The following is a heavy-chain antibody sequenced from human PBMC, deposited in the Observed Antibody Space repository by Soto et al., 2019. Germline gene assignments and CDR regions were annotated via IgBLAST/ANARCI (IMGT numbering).Heavy chain of an antibody. Sequence: QVQLVESGGGVVQSGRSLRLSCAASGFTFSSYGMHWVRQAPGKGLERVAVIWHDGSNKYYADLVKGRFTISRDNSKNTLYLQMNSLRAEDTAVYYCARDSGDYMGEGTLVTVSS. CDR1: GFTFSSYG. V-gene: IGHV3-33*01. J-gene: IGHJ4*02. CDR3: ARDSGDY. CDR2: IWHDGSNK.